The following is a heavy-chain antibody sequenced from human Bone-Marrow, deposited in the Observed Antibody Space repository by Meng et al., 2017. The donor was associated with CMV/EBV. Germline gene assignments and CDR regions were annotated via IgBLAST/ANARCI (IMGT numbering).Heavy chain of an antibody. V-gene: IGHV4-34*01. D-gene: IGHD3-22*01. CDR1: GGSFSDYY. Sequence: SETLSLTCGVYGGSFSDYYWSWIRQPPGKGLEWIGEINHSGSTNYNPSLKSRVTISVDTSKNQFSLRLSSVTVADTAVYYCARGTAGSGYYRVDWYFDLWGQGTLVTVSS. CDR3: ARGTAGSGYYRVDWYFDL. J-gene: IGHJ2*01. CDR2: INHSGST.